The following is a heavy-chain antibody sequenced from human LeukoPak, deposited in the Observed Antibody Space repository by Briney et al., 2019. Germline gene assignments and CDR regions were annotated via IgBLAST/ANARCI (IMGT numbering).Heavy chain of an antibody. CDR2: IYYSGST. V-gene: IGHV4-31*03. Sequence: SETLSLTCTVSGGSISSGGYYWSWIRQHPGKGLEWIGYIYYSGSTYYNPSLKSRVTISVDTSKNQFSLKLSSVTAADTAVYYCARIRYYYDSSGYYYRRIMYNWFDPWGQGTLVTVSS. J-gene: IGHJ5*02. CDR3: ARIRYYYDSSGYYYRRIMYNWFDP. CDR1: GGSISSGGYY. D-gene: IGHD3-22*01.